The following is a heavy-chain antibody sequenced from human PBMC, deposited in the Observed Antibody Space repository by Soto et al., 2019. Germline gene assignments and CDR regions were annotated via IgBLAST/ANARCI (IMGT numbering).Heavy chain of an antibody. CDR1: GWSFSIYY. V-gene: IGHV4-34*01. J-gene: IGHJ4*02. D-gene: IGHD3-9*01. CDR2: INHSGST. Sequence: PSGTLSLTCAVYGWSFSIYYGSWIRQPPGKGLEWIGEINHSGSTNYNPSLKSRVTISVDTSKNQFSLKLSSVTAADTAVYYCARGPDILTGYYFDYWGQGTLVTVSS. CDR3: ARGPDILTGYYFDY.